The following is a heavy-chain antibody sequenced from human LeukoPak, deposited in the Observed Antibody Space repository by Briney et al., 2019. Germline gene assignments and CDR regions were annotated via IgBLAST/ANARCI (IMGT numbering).Heavy chain of an antibody. CDR3: AKDIVVVTAGSNAFDI. CDR1: GFSFSSYA. CDR2: ISGSGGSA. D-gene: IGHD2-21*02. Sequence: GGSLRLSCAASGFSFSSYAMSWVRQAPGKGLEWVSAISGSGGSAYYADSVKGRFTISRDNSKNTLYLQMNSLRAEDAAVYYCAKDIVVVTAGSNAFDIWGQGTMVTVSS. V-gene: IGHV3-23*01. J-gene: IGHJ3*02.